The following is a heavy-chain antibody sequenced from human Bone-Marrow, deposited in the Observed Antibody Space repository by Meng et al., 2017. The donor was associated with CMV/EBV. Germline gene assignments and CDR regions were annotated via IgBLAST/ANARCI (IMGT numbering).Heavy chain of an antibody. Sequence: ASVKVSCKASGYTFTGYYMHWVRQAPGQGLEWMGWINPNSGGTNYAQKFQGRVTMTRDTSISTAYMELSRLRSDDTAVYYWARALIVVVPAAMGYWGQGNRVNGAS. CDR3: ARALIVVVPAAMGY. CDR2: INPNSGGT. J-gene: IGHJ4*02. V-gene: IGHV1-2*02. D-gene: IGHD2-2*01. CDR1: GYTFTGYY.